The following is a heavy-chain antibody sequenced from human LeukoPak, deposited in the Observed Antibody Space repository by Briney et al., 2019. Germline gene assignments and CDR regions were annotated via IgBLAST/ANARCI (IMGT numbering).Heavy chain of an antibody. V-gene: IGHV1-69*01. CDR1: GGTFSSYA. Sequence: SVKVSCKASGGTFSSYAISWVRQAPGQGLGWMGGIIPIFGTANYAQKFQGRVTITADESTSTAYMELSSLRSEDTAVYYCARDYYDFWSGYYTGPLNWFDPWGQGTLVTVSS. CDR3: ARDYYDFWSGYYTGPLNWFDP. J-gene: IGHJ5*02. CDR2: IIPIFGTA. D-gene: IGHD3-3*01.